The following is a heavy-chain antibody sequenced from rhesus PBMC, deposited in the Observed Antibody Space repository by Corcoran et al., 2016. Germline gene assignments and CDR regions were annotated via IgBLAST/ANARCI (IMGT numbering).Heavy chain of an antibody. J-gene: IGHJ6*01. CDR3: VRDRSNGWYEAFAF. CDR2: ISGSSGST. Sequence: QVQLQESGPGLVKPSETLSPTCAVPGYSISRGYGWGWTRQPPGKGLEYIGYISGSSGSTYYNPSLKSRVTISKDTSKNQFSLKLSSVTAADTADYYCVRDRSNGWYEAFAFWGQGVVVTVSS. V-gene: IGHV4-99*02. D-gene: IGHD6-31*01. CDR1: GYSISRGYG.